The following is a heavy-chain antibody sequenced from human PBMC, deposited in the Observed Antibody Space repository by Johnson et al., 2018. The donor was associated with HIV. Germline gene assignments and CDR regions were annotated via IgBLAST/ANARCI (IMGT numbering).Heavy chain of an antibody. CDR1: PFTLSNAW. Sequence: VQLVDSGGGLVRPGASLRLSCTVSPFTLSNAWMTRVPQAPGKGLEWVARLSYDGSHKYYAASLKGRFTISRDNAKNSLSLQMNSLRAEDTALYYCAGGRIGAFDIWGQGTMVTVSS. J-gene: IGHJ3*02. CDR3: AGGRIGAFDI. CDR2: LSYDGSHK. V-gene: IGHV3-30*08. D-gene: IGHD2-15*01.